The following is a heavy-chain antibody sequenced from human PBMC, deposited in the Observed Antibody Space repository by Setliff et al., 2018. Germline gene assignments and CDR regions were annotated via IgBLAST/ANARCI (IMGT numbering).Heavy chain of an antibody. J-gene: IGHJ4*02. D-gene: IGHD6-13*01. CDR3: ARGINSVSWTPKY. Sequence: PSETLSLTCIVSADSMNNNFWTWIRRPPGKGLEWIGYIYPDGTTNYNPSLKSRMTISLDMSKNQFSLTLRSVTAADTAMYYCARGINSVSWTPKYWGRGTQITVSS. V-gene: IGHV4-4*08. CDR1: ADSMNNNF. CDR2: IYPDGTT.